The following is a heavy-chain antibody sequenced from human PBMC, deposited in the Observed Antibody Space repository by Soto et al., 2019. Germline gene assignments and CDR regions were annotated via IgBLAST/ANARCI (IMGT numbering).Heavy chain of an antibody. CDR3: AGVVGALGHCFDP. CDR1: GYPFTSYG. CDR2: ISAYNGNT. J-gene: IGHJ5*02. D-gene: IGHD1-26*01. Sequence: VSGKVSCKASGYPFTSYGISWVRQAPGQGLEWMGRISAYNGNTNYAQKLQGRVTMTTDTSTSTAYMELRSLRSDDTAVYYCAGVVGALGHCFDPWGQGPLVTVSS. V-gene: IGHV1-18*01.